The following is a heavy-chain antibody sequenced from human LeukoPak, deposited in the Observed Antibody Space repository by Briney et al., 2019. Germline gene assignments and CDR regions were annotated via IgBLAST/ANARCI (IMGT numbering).Heavy chain of an antibody. CDR3: ARDRAGADY. Sequence: GGSLTLSCAASGFTVSNNYMRWVRQAPGKGLEWVSLIYSGGSTYYADSVKGRFIISRDNSKNTLYLQMNSLRAEDTAVYYCARDRAGADYWGQGTLVTVSS. CDR1: GFTVSNNY. V-gene: IGHV3-66*01. D-gene: IGHD1-26*01. J-gene: IGHJ4*02. CDR2: IYSGGST.